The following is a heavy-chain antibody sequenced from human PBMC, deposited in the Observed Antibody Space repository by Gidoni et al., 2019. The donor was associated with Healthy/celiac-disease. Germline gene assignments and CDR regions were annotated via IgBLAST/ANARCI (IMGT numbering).Heavy chain of an antibody. Sequence: EVQLVESGGGLIQPGGSLRLSCAASGFTVSINYLSWVRQAPGKGLGWVSVIYSGGSTYYADSVKGRFTISGDNSKNTLYLQMNSLRAEDTAVYYCARDGEYCTNGVCYSIYFDYWGQGTLVTVSS. D-gene: IGHD2-8*01. V-gene: IGHV3-53*01. CDR1: GFTVSINY. CDR2: IYSGGST. J-gene: IGHJ4*02. CDR3: ARDGEYCTNGVCYSIYFDY.